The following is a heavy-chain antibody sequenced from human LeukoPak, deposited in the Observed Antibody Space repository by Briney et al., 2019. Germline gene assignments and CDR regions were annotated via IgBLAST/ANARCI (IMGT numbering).Heavy chain of an antibody. CDR1: GDSVSSNNGA. D-gene: IGHD6-19*01. V-gene: IGHV6-1*01. CDR3: ARDLGNTGWYTFDY. Sequence: SQTLSLTCNISGDSVSSNNGAWTWIRQSPSRGLEWLGRTYYRSKWYNDYAGSLNGRITISPDTSKNQFSLHLNSVTPEDTAVYYCARDLGNTGWYTFDYWGQGILVTVSS. J-gene: IGHJ4*02. CDR2: TYYRSKWYN.